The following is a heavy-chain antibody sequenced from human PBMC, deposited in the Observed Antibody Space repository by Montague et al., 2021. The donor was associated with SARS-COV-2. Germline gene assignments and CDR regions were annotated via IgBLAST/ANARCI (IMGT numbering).Heavy chain of an antibody. D-gene: IGHD1-26*01. CDR1: GDSVSHDF. J-gene: IGHJ4*02. CDR2: VYYSRSS. V-gene: IGHV4-59*02. Sequence: SETLSLTCTVSGDSVSHDFWTWIRQPPGKGLEWIGYVYYSRSSSYNPSLTVRVSITVDTSKNQFSLRLSTVTAADTAIYYCVRDPAPSGSGTFYDYWGQGTLVAVSS. CDR3: VRDPAPSGSGTFYDY.